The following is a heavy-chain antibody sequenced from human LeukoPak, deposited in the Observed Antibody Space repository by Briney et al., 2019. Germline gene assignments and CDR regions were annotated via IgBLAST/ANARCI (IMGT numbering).Heavy chain of an antibody. V-gene: IGHV4-31*03. CDR3: ARDVRVATTQYFDY. CDR1: GGSISSGGYY. D-gene: IGHD5-12*01. CDR2: IYYSGST. Sequence: SETLSLTCTVSGGSISSGGYYWSWIRQHPGKGLEWIGYIYYSGSTYYNPSLKSRVTISVDTSKNQFSLKLSSVTAADTAVYHCARDVRVATTQYFDYWGQGTLVTVSS. J-gene: IGHJ4*02.